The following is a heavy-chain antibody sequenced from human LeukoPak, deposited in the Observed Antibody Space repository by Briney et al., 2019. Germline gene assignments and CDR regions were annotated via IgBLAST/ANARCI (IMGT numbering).Heavy chain of an antibody. Sequence: GESLKISCKASGYSFNSYWMGWVRQMPGKGLEWMGIIYPGDSETRYSPSVQGRVTISVDRSSTTTFLQWSNLEASDSGVYFCTRSYCSTGSCSRDYWGQGTLVTVSS. D-gene: IGHD2-15*01. J-gene: IGHJ4*02. V-gene: IGHV5-51*01. CDR3: TRSYCSTGSCSRDY. CDR1: GYSFNSYW. CDR2: IYPGDSET.